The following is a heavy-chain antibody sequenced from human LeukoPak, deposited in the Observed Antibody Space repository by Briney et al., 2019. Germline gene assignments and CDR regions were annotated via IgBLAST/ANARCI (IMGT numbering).Heavy chain of an antibody. CDR2: MYSGGST. CDR3: ARVNSPFGSGGYFDF. CDR1: GFTVSSNY. V-gene: IGHV3-66*01. D-gene: IGHD6-19*01. Sequence: PGGSLRLSCAASGFTVSSNYMNWVRQAPGKGLEWVSVMYSGGSTYYADSVKGRFTFSRDNSKNMVYLQMNSLRAEDTAVYYCARVNSPFGSGGYFDFWGQGTLVTVSS. J-gene: IGHJ4*02.